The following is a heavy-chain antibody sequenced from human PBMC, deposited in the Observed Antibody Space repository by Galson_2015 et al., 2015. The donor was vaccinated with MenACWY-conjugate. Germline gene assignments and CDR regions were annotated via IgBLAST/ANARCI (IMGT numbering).Heavy chain of an antibody. D-gene: IGHD2-15*01. Sequence: SLRLSCAASGFSVSSYYMSWVRQAPGKGPEWISVIRSAGSTVYADSVQGRFTISRDTSKNAVFLQMSNLRAEDTAVYYCARDCSGSGCSYFFDYWGQGTLVTVSS. CDR1: GFSVSSYY. CDR3: ARDCSGSGCSYFFDY. J-gene: IGHJ4*02. CDR2: IRSAGST. V-gene: IGHV3-53*01.